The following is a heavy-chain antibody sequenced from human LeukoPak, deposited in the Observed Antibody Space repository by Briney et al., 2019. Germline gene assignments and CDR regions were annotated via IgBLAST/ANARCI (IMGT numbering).Heavy chain of an antibody. D-gene: IGHD3-3*01. CDR2: IIPIFGTA. V-gene: IGHV1-69*05. CDR1: GGTFSSYA. Sequence: SVKVSCKASGGTFSSYAISWVRQAPGQGLEWMGGIIPIFGTANYAQKFQGRVTITTDESTSTAYMELSSLRSEDTAVYYCARVNALPYYDFWSGYYTPACYYYMDVWGKGTTVTVSS. J-gene: IGHJ6*03. CDR3: ARVNALPYYDFWSGYYTPACYYYMDV.